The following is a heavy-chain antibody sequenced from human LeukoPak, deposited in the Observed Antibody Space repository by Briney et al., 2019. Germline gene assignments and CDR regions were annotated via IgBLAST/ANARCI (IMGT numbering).Heavy chain of an antibody. D-gene: IGHD6-6*01. V-gene: IGHV3-23*01. CDR3: ACMGSSSSAHHWFDP. CDR1: GFTFSSYA. CDR2: ISGSGGST. J-gene: IGHJ5*02. Sequence: GGPLRLSCAASGFTFSSYAMSWVRQAPGKGLEWVSAISGSGGSTYYADSVKGRFTISRDNSKNTLYLQMNSLRAEDTAVYYCACMGSSSSAHHWFDPWGQGTLVTVSS.